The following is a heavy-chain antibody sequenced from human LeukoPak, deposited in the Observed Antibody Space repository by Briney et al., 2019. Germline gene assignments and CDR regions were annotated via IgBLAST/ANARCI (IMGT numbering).Heavy chain of an antibody. CDR1: GYTFSSYE. J-gene: IGHJ4*02. Sequence: SCKASGYTFSSYEMNWVRQAPGKGLEWVSYISSSGSTIYYADSVKGRFTISRDNAKNSLYLQMNSLRAEDTAVYYCARVRRGAYFDYWGQGTLVTVSS. CDR2: ISSSGSTI. V-gene: IGHV3-48*03. CDR3: ARVRRGAYFDY.